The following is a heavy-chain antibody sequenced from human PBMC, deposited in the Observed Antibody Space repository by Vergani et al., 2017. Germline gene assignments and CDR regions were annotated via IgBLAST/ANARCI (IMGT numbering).Heavy chain of an antibody. J-gene: IGHJ6*02. CDR3: AKAYCSGGSCYGYYGMDV. CDR1: GFTFSSYA. Sequence: EVQLLESGGGLVQPGGSLRLSCAASGFTFSSYAMSWVRQAPGKGLEWVSAISGSGGSTYYADSVKGRFNISRDNSKNTLYLQMNSLRAEDTAVYYCAKAYCSGGSCYGYYGMDVWGQGTTVTVSS. D-gene: IGHD2-15*01. CDR2: ISGSGGST. V-gene: IGHV3-23*01.